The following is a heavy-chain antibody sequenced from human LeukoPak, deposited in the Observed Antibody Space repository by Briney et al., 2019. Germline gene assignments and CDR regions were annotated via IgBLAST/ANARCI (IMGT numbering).Heavy chain of an antibody. J-gene: IGHJ4*02. CDR1: GFTFSTYA. V-gene: IGHV3-23*01. CDR2: ISGSGGST. D-gene: IGHD4-17*01. CDR3: AKDPRGVATVTTWNFDY. Sequence: GGSLRLSCAASGFTFSTYAMSWVRQTPGKGLEWVSGISGSGGSTYYADSVKGRFTISRDNSKNTLYLQMNGLRAEDTAVYYCAKDPRGVATVTTWNFDYWGQGTLVTVSS.